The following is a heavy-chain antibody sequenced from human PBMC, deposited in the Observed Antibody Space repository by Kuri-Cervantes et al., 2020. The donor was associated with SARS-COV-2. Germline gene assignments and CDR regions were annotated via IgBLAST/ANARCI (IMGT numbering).Heavy chain of an antibody. CDR3: ARDRGEDIVVVVAASAYDY. D-gene: IGHD2-15*01. CDR2: ISSSSSYI. CDR1: GFTFSSYS. Sequence: GESLKISCAASGFTFSSYSMNWVRQALGKGLEWVSSISSSSSYIYYADSVKGRFTISGDNAKNSLYLQMNSLRAEDTAVYYCARDRGEDIVVVVAASAYDYWGQGTLVTVSS. V-gene: IGHV3-21*01. J-gene: IGHJ4*02.